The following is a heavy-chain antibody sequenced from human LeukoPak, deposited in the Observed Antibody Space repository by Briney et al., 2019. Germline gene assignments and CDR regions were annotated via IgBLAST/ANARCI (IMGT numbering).Heavy chain of an antibody. CDR1: GYTLTELS. D-gene: IGHD3-22*01. J-gene: IGHJ4*02. CDR2: INPNSGGT. Sequence: ASVKVSCKVSGYTLTELSMHWVRQAPGQGLEWMGWINPNSGGTNYAQKFQGRVTMTRDTSISTAYMELSRLRSDDTAVYYCAREAFESTRYYYDSSGYPYWGQGTLVTVSS. V-gene: IGHV1-2*02. CDR3: AREAFESTRYYYDSSGYPY.